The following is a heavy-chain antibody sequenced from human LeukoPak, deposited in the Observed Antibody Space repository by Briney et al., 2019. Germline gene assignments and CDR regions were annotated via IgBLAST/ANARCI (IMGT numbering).Heavy chain of an antibody. CDR3: AKGRFLEWQLSEGDY. D-gene: IGHD3-3*01. CDR2: ISWNSGSI. Sequence: GGSLRLSCAASGFTFDDYAMHWVRQAPGKGLEWVSGISWNSGSIGYADSVKGRFTISRDNAKNSLYLQMNSLRAEDTALYYCAKGRFLEWQLSEGDYWGQGTLVTVSS. J-gene: IGHJ4*02. CDR1: GFTFDDYA. V-gene: IGHV3-9*01.